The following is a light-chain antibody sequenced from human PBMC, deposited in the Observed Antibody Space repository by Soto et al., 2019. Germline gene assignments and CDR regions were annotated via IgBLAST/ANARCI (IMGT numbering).Light chain of an antibody. Sequence: EIVLTQSPVTLSFSPVGIAXPPSXXSQSVSSNYLAWYQQRPGQAPRLLIYDASSRATGIADRFSGSGSGTDFTLTISRLEPEDFAVFYCQQYATSPRTFGQGTKVDIK. CDR1: QSVSSNY. V-gene: IGKV3-20*01. J-gene: IGKJ1*01. CDR2: DAS. CDR3: QQYATSPRT.